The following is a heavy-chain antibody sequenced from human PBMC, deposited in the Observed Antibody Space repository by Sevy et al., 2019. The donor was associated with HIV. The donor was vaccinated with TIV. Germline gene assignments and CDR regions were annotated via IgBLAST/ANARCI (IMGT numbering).Heavy chain of an antibody. CDR1: GFTFDDYA. CDR2: ISWDGGST. CDR3: AKGITIFGVPDAFDI. V-gene: IGHV3-43D*04. Sequence: GGSLRLSCAASGFTFDDYAMHWVRQAPGKGLEWVSLISWDGGSTYYADSVKGRFTISRDNSKNSLYLQMNSLRAEDTALYYCAKGITIFGVPDAFDIWGQGTMVTVSS. D-gene: IGHD3-3*01. J-gene: IGHJ3*02.